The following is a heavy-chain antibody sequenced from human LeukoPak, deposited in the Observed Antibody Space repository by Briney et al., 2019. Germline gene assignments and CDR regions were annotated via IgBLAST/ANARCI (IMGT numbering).Heavy chain of an antibody. Sequence: ASVKVSCKASGYTFTGYYMHWVRQAPGQGLEWMGWINPNSGGTNYAQKFQGWVTMTRDTFISTAYMELSRLRSDDTAVYYCARGFYGGNSRVDYWGQGTLVTVSS. V-gene: IGHV1-2*04. CDR2: INPNSGGT. D-gene: IGHD4-23*01. J-gene: IGHJ4*02. CDR3: ARGFYGGNSRVDY. CDR1: GYTFTGYY.